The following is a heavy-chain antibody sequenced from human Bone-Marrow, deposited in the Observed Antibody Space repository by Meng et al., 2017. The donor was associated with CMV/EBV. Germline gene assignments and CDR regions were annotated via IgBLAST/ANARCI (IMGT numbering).Heavy chain of an antibody. V-gene: IGHV3-23*01. D-gene: IGHD3-16*01. CDR1: GFTFSNHD. J-gene: IGHJ4*02. CDR2: ISSNSAGT. CDR3: VKHNPFGDF. Sequence: GESLKISCGASGFTFSNHDMSWVRQAPGKGLEWVSSISSNSAGTYYADSRFTISRDNSNNTLSLQMNSLRAEDTAVYYCVKHNPFGDFWGQGTLVTVSS.